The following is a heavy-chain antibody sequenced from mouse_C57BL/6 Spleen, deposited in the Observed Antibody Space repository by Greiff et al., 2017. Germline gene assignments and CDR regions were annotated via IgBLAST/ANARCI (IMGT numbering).Heavy chain of an antibody. CDR3: AREEDYYPRDY. V-gene: IGHV1-4*01. D-gene: IGHD1-1*01. CDR2: INPSSGYT. J-gene: IGHJ2*01. CDR1: GYTFTSYT. Sequence: QVQLKQSGAELARPGASVKMSCKASGYTFTSYTMPWVNQRPGQGLEWIGYINPSSGYTKYNQKFKDKATLTADKSSSTAYMQQSSLTSEDSAVYYCAREEDYYPRDYWGQGTTVTVSS.